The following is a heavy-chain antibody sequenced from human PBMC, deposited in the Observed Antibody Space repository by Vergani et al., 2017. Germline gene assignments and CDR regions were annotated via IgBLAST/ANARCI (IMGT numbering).Heavy chain of an antibody. Sequence: EVQLVESGGGLVKPGGSLRLSCAASGFSFSSYSMNWVRQAPGKGLEWVASISGSSSYVFYRDSVEGRFTITRDNAKKSVYLQMNSLRAEDTAMYYCARHVGRSYGMDVWGQGTTVTVSS. J-gene: IGHJ6*02. D-gene: IGHD3-10*01. CDR3: ARHVGRSYGMDV. V-gene: IGHV3-21*02. CDR1: GFSFSSYS. CDR2: ISGSSSYV.